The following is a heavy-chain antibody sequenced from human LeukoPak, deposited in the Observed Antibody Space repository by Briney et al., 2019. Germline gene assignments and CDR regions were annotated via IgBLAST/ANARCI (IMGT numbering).Heavy chain of an antibody. V-gene: IGHV3-21*01. D-gene: IGHD3-10*01. J-gene: IGHJ4*02. CDR1: GFTFNSYA. CDR3: VRETASGSYFAS. CDR2: VSGSGSST. Sequence: PGGSLRLSCTASGFTFNSYAMSWVRQAPGKGLEWASTVSGSGSSTYYTDSVKGRFTISRDNAKNSLYLQMNSLRAKDTAVYYCVRETASGSYFASWGQGTPVTVSS.